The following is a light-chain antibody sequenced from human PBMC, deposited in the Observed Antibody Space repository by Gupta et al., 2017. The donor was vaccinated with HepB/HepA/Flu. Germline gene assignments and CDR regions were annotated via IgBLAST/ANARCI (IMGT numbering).Light chain of an antibody. CDR2: DND. J-gene: IGLJ2*01. CDR3: ATLDSILYSMT. CDR1: SSNIGAYY. V-gene: IGLV1-51*01. Sequence: QSVLTQPPSVSAAPGQKVTISCSGSSSNIGAYYVTWYQHSPGAAPKLLIYDNDKRPSGIPSRFSGSTSGTSAALGITGLQTGDEADYYCATLDSILYSMTFGGGTKLTVL.